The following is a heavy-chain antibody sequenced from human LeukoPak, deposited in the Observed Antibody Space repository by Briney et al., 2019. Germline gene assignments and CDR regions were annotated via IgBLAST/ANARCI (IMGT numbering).Heavy chain of an antibody. CDR2: IYSGGST. CDR3: ARADIAWNPAYY. D-gene: IGHD1-1*01. Sequence: GGSLRLSCAASGFTVSSNYMSWVRQAPGKGLEWVSVIYSGGSTYYVDSVKGRFTISRDNSKNTLCLQMNSLRAEDTAVYYCARADIAWNPAYYWGQGTLAIVSS. J-gene: IGHJ4*02. V-gene: IGHV3-53*01. CDR1: GFTVSSNY.